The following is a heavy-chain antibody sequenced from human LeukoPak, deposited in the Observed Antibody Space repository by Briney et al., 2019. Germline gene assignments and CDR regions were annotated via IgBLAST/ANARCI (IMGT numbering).Heavy chain of an antibody. V-gene: IGHV4-59*01. CDR3: ARTTEGGYTYDYFYYYYMDV. CDR1: GFTFSSYS. D-gene: IGHD5-18*01. J-gene: IGHJ6*03. Sequence: GSLRLSCAASGFTFSSYSMNWVRQAPGKGLECIGYIHYTGSTNYNPSLKSRVTISVDTSKNQFSLKLSSVTAADTAVYYCARTTEGGYTYDYFYYYYMDVWGKGTTVTISS. CDR2: IHYTGST.